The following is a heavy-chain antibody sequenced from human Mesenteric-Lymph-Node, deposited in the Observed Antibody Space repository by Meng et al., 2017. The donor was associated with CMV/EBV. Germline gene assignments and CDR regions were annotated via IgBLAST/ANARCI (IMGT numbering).Heavy chain of an antibody. J-gene: IGHJ4*02. D-gene: IGHD2-2*01. CDR2: ISWNSGSI. CDR3: AKASCSSTSCGFDY. Sequence: GGSLRLSCAASGFTFDAYAMHWVRQAPGKGLEGVSGISWNSGSIGYADSVKGRFTISRDNAKNSLYLQMNSLRAEDTALYYCAKASCSSTSCGFDYWGQRTLVTVSS. V-gene: IGHV3-9*01. CDR1: GFTFDAYA.